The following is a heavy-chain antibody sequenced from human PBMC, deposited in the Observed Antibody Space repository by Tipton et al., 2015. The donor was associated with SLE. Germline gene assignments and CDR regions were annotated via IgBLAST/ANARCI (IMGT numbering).Heavy chain of an antibody. D-gene: IGHD1-26*01. J-gene: IGHJ4*01. Sequence: QSGPEVKKPGASVKVSCTASGYTFSSNYIHWVRQAPGQGLEWMGIVNPDTGGTSYAQRFQGRVTVTADTSSSTVYVELSSLRFDDTAVYYCARDRSRSGSDVFDYWGHGSLVTVSS. V-gene: IGHV1-46*01. CDR3: ARDRSRSGSDVFDY. CDR2: VNPDTGGT. CDR1: GYTFSSNY.